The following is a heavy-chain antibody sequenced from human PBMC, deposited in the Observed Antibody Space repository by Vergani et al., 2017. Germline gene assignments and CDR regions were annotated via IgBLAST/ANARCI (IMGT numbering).Heavy chain of an antibody. CDR3: AKDRGGRHGFYYYGMDV. CDR1: GFTFSSHG. J-gene: IGHJ6*02. D-gene: IGHD5-24*01. CDR2: ILYDGSNE. Sequence: QVQLVESGGGVVQPGRSLRLSCAASGFTFSSHGMHWVRQATGKGLEWVAAILYDGSNEYYSDSVKGRFSISRDNSKNTLYLQMNSLTVDDTAVYYCAKDRGGRHGFYYYGMDVWGQGTTVTVSS. V-gene: IGHV3-30*18.